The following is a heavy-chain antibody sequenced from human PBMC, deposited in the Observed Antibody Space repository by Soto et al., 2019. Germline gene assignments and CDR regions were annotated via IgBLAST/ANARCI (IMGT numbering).Heavy chain of an antibody. J-gene: IGHJ6*01. CDR3: AKARLWGGDGYNSYYYNAMDV. CDR1: GFTFDDYA. CDR2: ISWDSGRI. D-gene: IGHD3-16*01. Sequence: EMQLVESGGGLVQPGRSLRLSCAASGFTFDDYAMYWVRQGPGKGLEWVSGISWDSGRIGYADSVKGRFTISRDNAKNSLYLQMNSLRPEDTALYYCAKARLWGGDGYNSYYYNAMDVWGQGNTVHVSS. V-gene: IGHV3-9*01.